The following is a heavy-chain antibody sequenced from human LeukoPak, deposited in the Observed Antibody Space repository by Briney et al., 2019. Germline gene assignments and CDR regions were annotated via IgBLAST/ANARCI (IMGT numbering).Heavy chain of an antibody. CDR3: ARGAGARRGGKFDY. V-gene: IGHV4-34*01. J-gene: IGHJ4*02. D-gene: IGHD3-10*01. CDR1: GGSISSYY. Sequence: SETLSLTCTVSGGSISSYYWSWIRQPPGKGLEWIGEINHSGSTNYNPSLKSRVTISVDTSKNQFSLKLSSVTAADTAVYYCARGAGARRGGKFDYWGQGTLVTVSS. CDR2: INHSGST.